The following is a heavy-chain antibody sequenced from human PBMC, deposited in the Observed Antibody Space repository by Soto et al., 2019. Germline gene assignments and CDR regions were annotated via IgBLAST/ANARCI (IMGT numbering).Heavy chain of an antibody. D-gene: IGHD2-15*01. J-gene: IGHJ6*03. CDR1: GFTFSSYW. Sequence: GGSLRLSCAASGFTFSSYWMSWVRQAPGKGLEWVANIKQDGSEKYYVDSVKGRFTISRDNAKNSLCLQMNSLRAEDTAVYYCARAIEVGVVVADYYMDVWGKGTTVTVSS. V-gene: IGHV3-7*01. CDR2: IKQDGSEK. CDR3: ARAIEVGVVVADYYMDV.